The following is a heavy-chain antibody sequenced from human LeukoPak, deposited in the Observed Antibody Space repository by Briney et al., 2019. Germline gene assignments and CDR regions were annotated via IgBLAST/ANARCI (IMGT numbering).Heavy chain of an antibody. CDR2: IRSKANNYAT. Sequence: PGGSLRLSCAASGFTFSGSAMHWVRQASGKGLEGVGRIRSKANNYATAYAASVKGRFTISRDDSRNTAYLQMNSLKTEDTAVYYCTRRTLYGSGNIDAFDIWGQGTMVTVSS. J-gene: IGHJ3*02. CDR3: TRRTLYGSGNIDAFDI. D-gene: IGHD3-10*01. CDR1: GFTFSGSA. V-gene: IGHV3-73*01.